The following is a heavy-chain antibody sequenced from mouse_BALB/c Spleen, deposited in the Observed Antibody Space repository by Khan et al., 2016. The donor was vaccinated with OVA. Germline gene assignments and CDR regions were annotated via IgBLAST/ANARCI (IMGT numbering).Heavy chain of an antibody. CDR1: GYTFTYYV. V-gene: IGHV1-81*01. CDR3: ARGDGYYVYFDY. J-gene: IGHJ2*01. Sequence: QVQLQQSGPELVKPGASVKMSCKASGYTFTYYVITWVKQRTGQGLEWIGEIYPGSDNAYYNERFKGKATLTADKSSNTPHLQLSSLTSEDSAVYFCARGDGYYVYFDYWGQGTTLTVSS. D-gene: IGHD2-3*01. CDR2: IYPGSDNA.